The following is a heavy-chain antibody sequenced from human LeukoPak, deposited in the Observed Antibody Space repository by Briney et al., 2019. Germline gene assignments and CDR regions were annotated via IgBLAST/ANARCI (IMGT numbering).Heavy chain of an antibody. CDR3: ARVEFDRSTDY. CDR1: RFTFSSYW. CDR2: ISSSSSYI. J-gene: IGHJ4*02. D-gene: IGHD3-10*01. Sequence: PGGSLRLSCITSRFTFSSYWMHWVRQAPGKGLEWVSSISSSSSYIYYADSVKGRFTISRDNAKNSLYLQMNSLRAEDTAVYYCARVEFDRSTDYWGQGTLVTVSS. V-gene: IGHV3-21*01.